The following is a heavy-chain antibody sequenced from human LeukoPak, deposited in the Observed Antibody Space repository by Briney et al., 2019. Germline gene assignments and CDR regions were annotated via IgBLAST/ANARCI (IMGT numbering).Heavy chain of an antibody. CDR3: TTDYGTVLVDEAFDI. V-gene: IGHV3-15*01. D-gene: IGHD2-8*02. CDR1: GFTFSNAW. CDR2: IKSKTDGGTT. Sequence: GGSLRLSCAASGFTFSNAWMSWVRQAPGKGLEWVGRIKSKTDGGTTDYAAPVKGRFTISRDDSKNTLYLQMNSLKTEDTAVYYCTTDYGTVLVDEAFDIWGQGTMVTVSS. J-gene: IGHJ3*02.